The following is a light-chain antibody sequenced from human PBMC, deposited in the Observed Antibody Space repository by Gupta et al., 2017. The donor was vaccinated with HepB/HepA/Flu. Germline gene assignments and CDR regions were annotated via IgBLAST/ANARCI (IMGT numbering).Light chain of an antibody. Sequence: EIFLTQSPGSLSLSPGERVTLSCRASETVSSNSLACYQQKPGQTPSLLIYDVSSRATGIPDRFSGSGSGTDFTLTITRLEPEDFAVYYCQQDAISPLTFGPGTRVDIK. CDR1: ETVSSNS. J-gene: IGKJ3*01. CDR3: QQDAISPLT. CDR2: DVS. V-gene: IGKV3-20*01.